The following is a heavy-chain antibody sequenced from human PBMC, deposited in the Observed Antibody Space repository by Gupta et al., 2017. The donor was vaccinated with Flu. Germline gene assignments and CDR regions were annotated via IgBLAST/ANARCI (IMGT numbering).Heavy chain of an antibody. CDR3: ARLPYPAGASVSNFFDS. Sequence: QLQLQESGPGLVKPSETLSLTCTVSGDSISSVNYYWGWVRQPPGNGLEWIGTIFYRGDTFYNPSLKSRVTISVDTSKNQFFLKVHSVTATDTAVYFCARLPYPAGASVSNFFDSWGQGTLVTVSS. CDR2: IFYRGDT. J-gene: IGHJ4*02. D-gene: IGHD1-26*01. V-gene: IGHV4-39*01. CDR1: GDSISSVNYY.